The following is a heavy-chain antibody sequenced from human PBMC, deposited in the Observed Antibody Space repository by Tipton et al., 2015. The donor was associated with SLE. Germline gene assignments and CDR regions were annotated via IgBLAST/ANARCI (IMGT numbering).Heavy chain of an antibody. D-gene: IGHD2-2*01. J-gene: IGHJ4*02. CDR1: GLTFRRFG. Sequence: SLRLSCAASGLTFRRFGMSWVRQAPGKGLEWVSFIRDDGSDKYYADSVKGRFTISRDNSKNTLDLQMNSLTEEDTAVYHCVTPGGIAAVTYADWGPGRLVIVSS. V-gene: IGHV3-30*02. CDR3: VTPGGIAAVTYAD. CDR2: IRDDGSDK.